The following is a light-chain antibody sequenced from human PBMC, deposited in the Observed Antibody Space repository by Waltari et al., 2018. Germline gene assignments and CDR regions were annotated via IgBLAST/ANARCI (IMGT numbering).Light chain of an antibody. Sequence: SYELTQPPSVSVSPGQTARITCSGHYLPRKYAYWFQQKPEQAPRLVIYEDTKRPSGIPERFSGSSSGTVATLTITGAQVDDEADYYCYSSDSTGLRVFGGGTTVVVL. CDR1: YLPRKY. CDR3: YSSDSTGLRV. V-gene: IGLV3-10*01. J-gene: IGLJ1*01. CDR2: EDT.